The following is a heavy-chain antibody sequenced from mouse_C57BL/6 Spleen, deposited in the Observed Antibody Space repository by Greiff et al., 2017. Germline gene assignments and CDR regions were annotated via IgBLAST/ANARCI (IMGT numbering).Heavy chain of an antibody. Sequence: EVQGVESGGGLVKPGGSLKLSCAASGFTFSSYAMSWVRQTPEKRLEWVATISDGGSYTYYPDNVKGRFTISRDNAKNNLYLQMSHLKSEDTAMYYCARGHYYGSSYVIDYWGQGTTLTVSS. CDR2: ISDGGSYT. D-gene: IGHD1-1*01. CDR3: ARGHYYGSSYVIDY. V-gene: IGHV5-4*01. J-gene: IGHJ2*01. CDR1: GFTFSSYA.